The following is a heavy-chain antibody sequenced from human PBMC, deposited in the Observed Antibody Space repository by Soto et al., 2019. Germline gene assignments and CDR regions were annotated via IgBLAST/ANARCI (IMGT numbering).Heavy chain of an antibody. J-gene: IGHJ4*02. CDR1: ENTLTELT. CDR3: AVDRKIVGTIGAFDF. D-gene: IGHD1-26*01. CDR2: SAPEEGEP. Sequence: GASVTISCKVPENTLTELTIDWLRQSPGKGLEWMGRSAPEEGEPIYPQKFQGRVSMTEDPSTDTAYMELTSLRSEDTAVYFCAVDRKIVGTIGAFDFWGQGTLVTVSS. V-gene: IGHV1-24*01.